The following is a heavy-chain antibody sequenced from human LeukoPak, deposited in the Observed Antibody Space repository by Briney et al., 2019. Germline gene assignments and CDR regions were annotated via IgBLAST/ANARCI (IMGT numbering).Heavy chain of an antibody. J-gene: IGHJ4*02. D-gene: IGHD6-13*01. CDR2: ITSTRGYT. V-gene: IGHV3-21*01. CDR1: GFDFGVYT. Sequence: GGSLRLSCAASGFDFGVYTMHWVRQPPGKGLEWVSSITSTRGYTHYADSVKGRFTISRDNAKNSLFLQMDSLRVDDTAVYYCARGPTRGSSWYGLDYWGQGTLVIVSS. CDR3: ARGPTRGSSWYGLDY.